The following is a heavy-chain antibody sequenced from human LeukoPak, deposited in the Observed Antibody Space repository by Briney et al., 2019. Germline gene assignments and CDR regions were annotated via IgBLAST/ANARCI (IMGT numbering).Heavy chain of an antibody. Sequence: GGSLRLSCAASGFTFSSCGMHWVRQAPGKGLEWVTFIRNDGTTKYYADSVKGRFTISRDNSKNTLYLQMSILRAEDTAVYYCAGGTVTTFDYWGQGTLVTVFS. D-gene: IGHD4-11*01. J-gene: IGHJ4*02. V-gene: IGHV3-30*02. CDR2: IRNDGTTK. CDR3: AGGTVTTFDY. CDR1: GFTFSSCG.